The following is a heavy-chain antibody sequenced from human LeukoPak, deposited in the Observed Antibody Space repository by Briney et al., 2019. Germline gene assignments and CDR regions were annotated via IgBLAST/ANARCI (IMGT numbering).Heavy chain of an antibody. CDR1: GFTFSSYG. J-gene: IGHJ4*02. CDR2: ISYDGSNK. Sequence: GRSLRLSCAASGFTFSSYGMHWVRQAPGKGLEWVAVISYDGSNKYYADSVKGRFTISRDNSKNTLYLQMNSLRAEDTAVYYCARELTLDYSSSSGDDYWGQGTLITVSS. CDR3: ARELTLDYSSSSGDDY. V-gene: IGHV3-30-3*01. D-gene: IGHD6-6*01.